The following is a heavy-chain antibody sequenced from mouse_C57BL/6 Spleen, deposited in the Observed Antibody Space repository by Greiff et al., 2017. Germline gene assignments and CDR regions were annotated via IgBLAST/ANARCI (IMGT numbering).Heavy chain of an antibody. CDR3: ARSTAVVATYGY. J-gene: IGHJ2*01. CDR1: GFSLSTSGMG. CDR2: IYWDEDK. V-gene: IGHV8-12*01. Sequence: QVTLKVSGPGILQPSQTLSLTCSFSGFSLSTSGMGVSWIRQPSGMGLEWPAHIYWDEDKRYNPSLKSRLTISKDTSRNQVFHKLTSVDTADTATYYYARSTAVVATYGYWGQGTTLSVST. D-gene: IGHD1-1*01.